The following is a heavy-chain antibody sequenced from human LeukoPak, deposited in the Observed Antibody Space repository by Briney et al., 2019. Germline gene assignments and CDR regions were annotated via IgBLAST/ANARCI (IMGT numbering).Heavy chain of an antibody. CDR1: GFTFSSYA. V-gene: IGHV3-30*04. CDR3: AREPSDPLYHHYYMDV. CDR2: ISYDGSNK. J-gene: IGHJ6*03. D-gene: IGHD2-2*01. Sequence: GGSLRLSCAASGFTFSSYAMHWVRQAPGKGLEWVAVISYDGSNKYYADSVKGRFTISRDNSKTTLYLQMNSLRAEDTAVYYCAREPSDPLYHHYYMDVWGKGTTVTISS.